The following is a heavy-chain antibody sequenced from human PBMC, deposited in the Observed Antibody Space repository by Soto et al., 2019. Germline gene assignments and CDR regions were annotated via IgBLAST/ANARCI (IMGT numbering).Heavy chain of an antibody. CDR1: GGSVSNFY. V-gene: IGHV4-4*07. D-gene: IGHD1-7*01. CDR3: ARGDNWNYVSYYYGMDV. CDR2: IYTSGST. J-gene: IGHJ6*02. Sequence: PSETLSLTCTVSGGSVSNFYWNWIRQPAGKRLEWIGRIYTSGSTNYNPSLKSRVTISVDTSKNQFSLKLSSVTAADTAVYYCARGDNWNYVSYYYGMDVWGQGTTVTVSS.